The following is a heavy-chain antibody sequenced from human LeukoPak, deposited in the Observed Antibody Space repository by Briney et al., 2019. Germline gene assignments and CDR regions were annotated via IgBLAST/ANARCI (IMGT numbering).Heavy chain of an antibody. CDR2: IKQDGSEK. CDR1: GFTFSSYW. CDR3: ARDGYDFWSGYLSHNWFDP. V-gene: IGHV3-7*01. Sequence: PGGSLRLSCAASGFTFSSYWMSWVRQAPGKGLEWVANIKQDGSEKYYVDSVKGRFTISRDNAKNSLYLQMNSLRAEDTAVYYCARDGYDFWSGYLSHNWFDPWDQGTLVTVSS. D-gene: IGHD3-3*01. J-gene: IGHJ5*02.